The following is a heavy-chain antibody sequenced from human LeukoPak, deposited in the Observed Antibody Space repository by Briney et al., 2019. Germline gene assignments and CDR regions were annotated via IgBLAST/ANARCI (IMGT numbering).Heavy chain of an antibody. CDR1: GGSISSSSYS. J-gene: IGHJ2*01. CDR3: ARDGRLIAAAGNYWYFDL. D-gene: IGHD6-13*01. V-gene: IGHV4-61*01. CDR2: IYYSGST. Sequence: SETLSLTCTVSGGSISSSSYSWGWIRQPPGKGLEWIGYIYYSGSTNYNPSLESRVTISVDTSKNQFSLKLSSVTAADTAVYYCARDGRLIAAAGNYWYFDLWGRGTLVTVSS.